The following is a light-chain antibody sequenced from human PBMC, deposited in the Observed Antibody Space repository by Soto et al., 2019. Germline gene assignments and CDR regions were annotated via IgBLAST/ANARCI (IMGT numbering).Light chain of an antibody. J-gene: IGKJ2*01. CDR1: QSFSSY. Sequence: EIVLTQSTATLSLSPGERATLSCRASQSFSSYLAWYQQKPGQAPRLLIYDASNRATGIPARFSGSGSGTDFTLTISSLEPEDFAVYYCQQRSNWPPYTFGQGTKLEIK. V-gene: IGKV3-11*01. CDR2: DAS. CDR3: QQRSNWPPYT.